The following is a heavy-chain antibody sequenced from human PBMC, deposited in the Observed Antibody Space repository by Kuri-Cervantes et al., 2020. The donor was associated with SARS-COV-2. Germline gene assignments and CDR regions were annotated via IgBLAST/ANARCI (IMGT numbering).Heavy chain of an antibody. Sequence: SQALSLTCAVYGGSFSGYYWSWIRQPPGKGLEWIGEINHSGSTNYNPSLKSRVTISVDTSKNQFSLKLSSVTAADTAVYYCARGRSPGYWGQGTLVTVSS. CDR3: ARGRSPGY. CDR1: GGSFSGYY. CDR2: INHSGST. J-gene: IGHJ4*02. V-gene: IGHV4-34*01.